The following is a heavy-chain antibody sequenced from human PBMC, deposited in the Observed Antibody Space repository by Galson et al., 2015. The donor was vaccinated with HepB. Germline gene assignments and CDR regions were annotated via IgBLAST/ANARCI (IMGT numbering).Heavy chain of an antibody. CDR2: ISYDGSNK. CDR1: GFTFSSYA. CDR3: ARATRGDYDFWSGYYYYYYGMDV. V-gene: IGHV3-30-3*01. J-gene: IGHJ6*02. Sequence: SLRLSCAASGFTFSSYAMHWVRQAPGKGLEWVAVISYDGSNKYYADSVKGRFTISRDNSKNTLYLQMNSLRAEDTAVYYCARATRGDYDFWSGYYYYYYGMDVWGQGTTVTVSS. D-gene: IGHD3-3*01.